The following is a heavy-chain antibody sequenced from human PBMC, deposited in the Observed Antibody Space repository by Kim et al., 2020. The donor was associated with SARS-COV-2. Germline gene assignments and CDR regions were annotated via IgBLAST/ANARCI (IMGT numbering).Heavy chain of an antibody. J-gene: IGHJ3*02. CDR3: TRVKLGSARRAFDI. Sequence: AASVIGRFTISRDDSKNSLYLQMNSQKTEDTALYYCTRVKLGSARRAFDIWGQGAMVTVSS. V-gene: IGHV3-72*01. D-gene: IGHD7-27*01.